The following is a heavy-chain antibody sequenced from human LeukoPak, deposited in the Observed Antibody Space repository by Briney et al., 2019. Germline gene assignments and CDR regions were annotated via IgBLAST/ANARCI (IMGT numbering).Heavy chain of an antibody. J-gene: IGHJ3*02. D-gene: IGHD3-22*01. CDR3: TRALLPAYYYDSSGSPGRAFDI. V-gene: IGHV3-23*01. CDR2: ISGSGGST. Sequence: GGSLRLSCAASGFTFSSYAMSWVRQAPGKGLEWVSAISGSGGSTYYADSVKGRFTISRDNSKNTLYLQMNSLRAEDTAVYYCTRALLPAYYYDSSGSPGRAFDIWGQGTMVTVSS. CDR1: GFTFSSYA.